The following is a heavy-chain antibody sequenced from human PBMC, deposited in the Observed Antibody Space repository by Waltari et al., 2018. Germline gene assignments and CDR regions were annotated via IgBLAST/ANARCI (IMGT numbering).Heavy chain of an antibody. CDR3: TTLDAPWGG. CDR1: GFRFTPAW. V-gene: IGHV3-15*01. Sequence: EVQMVESGGGSMKPGDSLRLSCVASGFRFTPAWLTWVRQAPGKGLEGVGRITSQNDGATTDFAASLRGRFSISRDDSQNMVFLQMSSLRIEDTAVYYCTTLDAPWGGWGHGTLVTVSS. CDR2: ITSQNDGATT. D-gene: IGHD7-27*01. J-gene: IGHJ4*01.